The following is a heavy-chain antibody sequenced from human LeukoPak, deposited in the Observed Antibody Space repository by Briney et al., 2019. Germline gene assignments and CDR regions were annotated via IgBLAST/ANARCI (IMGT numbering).Heavy chain of an antibody. V-gene: IGHV4-59*08. CDR3: AKHGPGSNSAWYRFDP. CDR1: GDSVSSNY. CDR2: VSNSGST. Sequence: SETLSLTCTVSGDSVSSNYWSWIRQPPGKGLEWIGYVSNSGSTNLNPSLKSRVTISLDKSKNHFSLNLSSVTAADTAVYFCAKHGPGSNSAWYRFDPWGQGTLVTVSS. D-gene: IGHD6-19*01. J-gene: IGHJ5*02.